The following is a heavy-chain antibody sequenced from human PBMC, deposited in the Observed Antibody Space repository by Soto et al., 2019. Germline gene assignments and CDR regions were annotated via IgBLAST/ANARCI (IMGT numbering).Heavy chain of an antibody. CDR2: IYSSGST. CDR3: ARDHPHSYGIYYFDY. Sequence: PLPLTCTVAGGSISSYDWSRILQHPGKGLEWIGYIYSSGSTNYNPSLKSRVTISADTSKNQVSLKLTSVTAADTAVYYCARDHPHSYGIYYFDYWGQGTLVTVSS. D-gene: IGHD5-18*01. J-gene: IGHJ4*02. CDR1: GGSISSYD. V-gene: IGHV4-59*01.